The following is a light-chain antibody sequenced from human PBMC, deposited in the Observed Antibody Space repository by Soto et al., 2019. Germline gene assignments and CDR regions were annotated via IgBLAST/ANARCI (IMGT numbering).Light chain of an antibody. CDR2: AAS. CDR3: HQYHSPPQT. Sequence: EIVLMQSPGTLSLSPGGRATLPCRSSQTMRRAYVAWYRQKPGQAPRLLIYAASYRATGISDKFSGSGSGTDFSLTISRLEPEDSAVYYCHQYHSPPQTFGQGTKVDIK. V-gene: IGKV3-20*01. CDR1: QTMRRAY. J-gene: IGKJ2*01.